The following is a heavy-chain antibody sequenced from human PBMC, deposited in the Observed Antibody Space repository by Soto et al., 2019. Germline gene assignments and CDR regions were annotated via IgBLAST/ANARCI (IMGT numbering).Heavy chain of an antibody. Sequence: EVQVLESGGGLVQPGGSLRLSCAASGFTFSSYGMSWVRQAPGKGLQWVSGISGSGGSTYYADSVKGQFTISRDNSKSTLCLQIDSLRAEQVALFYGAKGGGGLGGSPYYFDYWGQGTLVTVSS. CDR1: GFTFSSYG. V-gene: IGHV3-23*01. J-gene: IGHJ4*02. CDR2: ISGSGGST. CDR3: AKGGGGLGGSPYYFDY. D-gene: IGHD3-16*01.